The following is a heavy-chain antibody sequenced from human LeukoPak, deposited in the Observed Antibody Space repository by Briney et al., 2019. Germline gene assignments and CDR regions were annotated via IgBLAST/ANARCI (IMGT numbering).Heavy chain of an antibody. J-gene: IGHJ4*02. D-gene: IGHD1-7*01. Sequence: GGSLRLSCAASGFTFSSYAMSWVRQAPGKGLEWVSAISGSGGSTYYADSVKGRFTTSRDNSKNTLYLQMNSLRAEDTAVYYCAKDSRTGNWNYFAAIDCWGQETLVTVSS. CDR2: ISGSGGST. CDR1: GFTFSSYA. V-gene: IGHV3-23*01. CDR3: AKDSRTGNWNYFAAIDC.